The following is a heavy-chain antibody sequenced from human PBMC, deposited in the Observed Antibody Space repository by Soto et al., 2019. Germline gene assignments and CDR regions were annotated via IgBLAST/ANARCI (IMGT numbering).Heavy chain of an antibody. CDR3: AKDHIVAAAPDY. Sequence: QVQLVESGGGVVQPGRSLRLSCAASGFTFDTYGMHWVRQAPGKGLEWVAVISYDGSNRYYADSVKGRFTISRDNSKNTLYLQMNSLSSEDTAVYYCAKDHIVAAAPDYWGQGTLVTVSS. J-gene: IGHJ4*02. V-gene: IGHV3-30*18. CDR1: GFTFDTYG. D-gene: IGHD2-2*01. CDR2: ISYDGSNR.